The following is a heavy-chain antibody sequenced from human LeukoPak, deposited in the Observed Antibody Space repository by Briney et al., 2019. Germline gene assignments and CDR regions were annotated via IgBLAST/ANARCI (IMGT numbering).Heavy chain of an antibody. CDR3: ARVPGNAYYFDY. J-gene: IGHJ4*02. CDR2: ISGSGGST. Sequence: GGSLRLSCAASGFTFSSYAMSWVRQAPGKGLEWVSAISGSGGSTYYADSVKGRFTISRDNSKNTLYLQMNSLRAEDTAVYYCARVPGNAYYFDYWGQGTLVTVSS. CDR1: GFTFSSYA. D-gene: IGHD4-23*01. V-gene: IGHV3-23*01.